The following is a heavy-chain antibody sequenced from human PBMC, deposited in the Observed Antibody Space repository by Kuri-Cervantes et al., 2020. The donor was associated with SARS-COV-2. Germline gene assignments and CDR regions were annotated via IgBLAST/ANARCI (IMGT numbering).Heavy chain of an antibody. J-gene: IGHJ6*03. CDR3: ARDLLVAQLELRHGDYYMDV. CDR2: ISYDGSNK. V-gene: IGHV3-30*03. CDR1: GFTFSDYY. D-gene: IGHD1-7*01. Sequence: GGSLRLSCAASGFTFSDYYMSWIRQAPGKGLEWVAVISYDGSNKYYADSVKGRFTISRDNSKNTLYLQMNSLRAEDTAVYYCARDLLVAQLELRHGDYYMDVWGKGTTVTVSS.